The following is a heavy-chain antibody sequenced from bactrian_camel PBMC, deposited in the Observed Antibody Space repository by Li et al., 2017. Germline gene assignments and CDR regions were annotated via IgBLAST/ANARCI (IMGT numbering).Heavy chain of an antibody. CDR2: INSGGGST. J-gene: IGHJ4*01. CDR3: TARNHSAAKF. CDR1: GFTFSSYA. V-gene: IGHV3S31*01. Sequence: VQLVESGGGLVQPGGSLRLSCATSGFTFSSYAMSWARQAPGKGLDWVSTINSGGGSTYYADSVKGRYTISRDNAKNTLYLQMNSLKSEDTGLYYCTARNHSAAKFWGQGTQVTVS.